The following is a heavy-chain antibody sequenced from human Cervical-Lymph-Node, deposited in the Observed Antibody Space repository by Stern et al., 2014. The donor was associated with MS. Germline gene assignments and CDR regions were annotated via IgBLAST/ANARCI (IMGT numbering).Heavy chain of an antibody. CDR2: INGGKGNT. CDR1: GYTFTNYG. CDR3: ARDPVVLEWLPSFDY. J-gene: IGHJ4*02. V-gene: IGHV1-3*01. Sequence: QVHLVQSGAEVKKPGASVKVSCKASGYTFTNYGLHWVRQVPGQRLEWMGWINGGKGNTKYSQKFQDRISMIRDTSASTVSMELSSLTSEDTAVYYCARDPVVLEWLPSFDYWGQGTQVTVSA. D-gene: IGHD3-3*01.